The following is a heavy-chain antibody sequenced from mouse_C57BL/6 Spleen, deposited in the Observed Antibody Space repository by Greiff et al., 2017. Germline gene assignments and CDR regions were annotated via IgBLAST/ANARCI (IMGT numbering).Heavy chain of an antibody. J-gene: IGHJ2*01. CDR3: ASDGRYYFDY. D-gene: IGHD2-3*01. V-gene: IGHV5-17*01. CDR2: ISSGSSTI. CDR1: GFTFSDYG. Sequence: EVKLMESGGGLVKPGGSLKLSCAASGFTFSDYGMHWVRQAPEKGLEWVAYISSGSSTIYYEDKVKGRFTISRDNAKNTLFLQMTSLRSEDTAMYYYASDGRYYFDYWGQGTTLTVSS.